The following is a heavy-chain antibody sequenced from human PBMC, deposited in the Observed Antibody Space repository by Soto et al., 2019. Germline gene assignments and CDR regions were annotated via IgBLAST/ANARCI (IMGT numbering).Heavy chain of an antibody. V-gene: IGHV1-18*01. Sequence: ASVKVSCKASGYTFTSYGISWVRQAPGQGLEWMGWISAYNGNTNYAQKLQGRVTMTRDTSTSTAYMELSSLRSEDTAVYYCARTKWELLFCDYWGQGTLVTVSS. J-gene: IGHJ4*02. CDR3: ARTKWELLFCDY. CDR2: ISAYNGNT. D-gene: IGHD1-26*01. CDR1: GYTFTSYG.